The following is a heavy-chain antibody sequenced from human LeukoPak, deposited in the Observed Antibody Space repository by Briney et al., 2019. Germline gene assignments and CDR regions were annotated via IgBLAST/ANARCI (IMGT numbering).Heavy chain of an antibody. Sequence: PGGSLTLSCTASGFTFSNYGMSWVRQGPGKGLEWVAVILYDGSKKYSVDSVNGLLHMSRDNSKNPVHLQMNSLRAEDTAAYYCTEDSGPMGIVAAGNDYWGQGTVVTVSS. CDR1: GFTFSNYG. J-gene: IGHJ4*02. D-gene: IGHD6-13*01. CDR3: TEDSGPMGIVAAGNDY. V-gene: IGHV3-30*03. CDR2: ILYDGSKK.